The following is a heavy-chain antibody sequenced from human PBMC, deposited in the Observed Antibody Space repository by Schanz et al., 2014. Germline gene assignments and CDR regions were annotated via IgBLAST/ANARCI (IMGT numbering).Heavy chain of an antibody. CDR2: ISGSGGST. CDR1: GFTFITYT. Sequence: VQLVESGGGLVKPGGSLRLSCEASGFTFITYTMTWVRQAPGKGLEWVSGISGSGGSTYYADSVKGRFTISRDNSKTTLSLQMNSLRAEDTAVYYCAKGLYYDNTGGGFDYWGQGTLVTVSS. V-gene: IGHV3-23*04. D-gene: IGHD3-16*01. J-gene: IGHJ4*02. CDR3: AKGLYYDNTGGGFDY.